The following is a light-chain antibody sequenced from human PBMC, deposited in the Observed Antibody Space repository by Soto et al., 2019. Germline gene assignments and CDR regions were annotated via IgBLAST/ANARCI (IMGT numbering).Light chain of an antibody. J-gene: IGLJ2*01. Sequence: QSVLTQPASVSGSPGQSITISCTGTSSDVGGYVFVSWYQHRPGKAPKLIIYDVTYRPGGVSSRFSGSRSGNTASLIISGLQAEDEADYYCSSYTGRISFGGGTKLTVL. CDR1: SSDVGGYVF. CDR2: DVT. V-gene: IGLV2-14*03. CDR3: SSYTGRIS.